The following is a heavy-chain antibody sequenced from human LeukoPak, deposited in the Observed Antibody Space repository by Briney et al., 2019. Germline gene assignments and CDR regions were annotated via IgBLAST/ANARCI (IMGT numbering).Heavy chain of an antibody. D-gene: IGHD5-24*01. CDR3: ASTAKETEMANYYYYGMDV. V-gene: IGHV3-53*01. CDR2: IYRDRTT. Sequence: GGSLRLSCAASGFTVSSTYISWVRQAPGKGLEWVSVIYRDRTTPYADSVKGRFTISRDNSKNTVYLQMNSLRAEDTAVYYCASTAKETEMANYYYYGMDVWGQGTTVTVSS. J-gene: IGHJ6*02. CDR1: GFTVSSTY.